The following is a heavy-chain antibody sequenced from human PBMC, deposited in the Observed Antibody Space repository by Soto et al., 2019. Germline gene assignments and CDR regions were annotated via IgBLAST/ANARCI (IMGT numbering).Heavy chain of an antibody. CDR3: ATRETRTGGPF. CDR2: ISLNGDI. Sequence: QVQLQESGPGLVESSGTLSLTCAVYGGSITSGHWWTWVRQSPGKGLEWIGEISLNGDINYSPSLACRVTVSLYLPRNHLSLRLPSVTGADTAVYYGATRETRTGGPFWGPGTVVTVSS. D-gene: IGHD1-26*01. V-gene: IGHV4-4*02. CDR1: GGSITSGHW. J-gene: IGHJ4*03.